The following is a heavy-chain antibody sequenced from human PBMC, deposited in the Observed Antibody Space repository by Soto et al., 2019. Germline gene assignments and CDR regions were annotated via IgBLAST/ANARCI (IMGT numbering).Heavy chain of an antibody. V-gene: IGHV4-59*01. CDR1: GGSISSYY. Sequence: PSETLSLTCTVSGGSISSYYWSWIRQPPGQGLESIGYIYYTGDTNSNPSLKSRVTISIDTSKNQFSLKLSSVTAAGTDVYYCARTARTPDSWGQGTLVTVSS. D-gene: IGHD1-1*01. J-gene: IGHJ4*02. CDR2: IYYTGDT. CDR3: ARTARTPDS.